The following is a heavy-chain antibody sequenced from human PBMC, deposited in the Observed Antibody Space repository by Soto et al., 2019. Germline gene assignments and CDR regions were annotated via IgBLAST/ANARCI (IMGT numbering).Heavy chain of an antibody. CDR2: IYYSGST. CDR3: ATGAVVVVPAAIIVSWFDP. V-gene: IGHV4-30-4*01. Sequence: SETLSLTCTVSGGSISSGDYYWSWIRQPPGKGLEWIGYIYYSGSTYYNPSLKSRVTISVGTSKNQFSLKLSSVTAADTAVYYCATGAVVVVPAAIIVSWFDPWGQGTLVTVSS. CDR1: GGSISSGDYY. J-gene: IGHJ5*02. D-gene: IGHD2-2*01.